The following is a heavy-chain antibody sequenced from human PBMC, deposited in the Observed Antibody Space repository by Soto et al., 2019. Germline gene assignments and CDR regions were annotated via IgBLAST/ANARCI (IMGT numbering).Heavy chain of an antibody. D-gene: IGHD6-19*01. CDR2: IYSGGST. Sequence: EVQLVESGGGLVQPGGSLRLSCAASGFTVSSNYMSWVRQAPGKGLEWVSVIYSGGSTYYADSVKGRFTISRDNSKNTLYLQMNSLRAEDTAVYYCARDRIAVAGYPEYFQHWGQGTLVTVSS. CDR3: ARDRIAVAGYPEYFQH. J-gene: IGHJ1*01. V-gene: IGHV3-66*01. CDR1: GFTVSSNY.